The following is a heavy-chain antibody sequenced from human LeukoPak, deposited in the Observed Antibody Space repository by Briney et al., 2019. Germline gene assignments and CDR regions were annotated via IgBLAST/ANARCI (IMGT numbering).Heavy chain of an antibody. V-gene: IGHV4-59*11. CDR1: GGSISSHF. J-gene: IGHJ4*02. D-gene: IGHD2-2*01. CDR3: ARFNSGCTTASCYVNC. CDR2: IYSSGAT. Sequence: SETLSLTCTVSGGSISSHFWTWIRQPPGKGLELIGHIYSSGATHYNPSLKSRVTLSVDTSKNQFSLNLDSVTAADTAVYYCARFNSGCTTASCYVNCWGQGTLVTVSS.